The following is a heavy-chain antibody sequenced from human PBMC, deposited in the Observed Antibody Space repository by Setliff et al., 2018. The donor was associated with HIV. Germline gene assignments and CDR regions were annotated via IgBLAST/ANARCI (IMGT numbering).Heavy chain of an antibody. V-gene: IGHV4-39*01. D-gene: IGHD2-15*01. CDR2: VYYSGDI. CDR3: GGTCAENWFDS. CDR1: GVSFSTNMYY. J-gene: IGHJ5*01. Sequence: SETLSLTCSVSGVSFSTNMYYWGWIRQPPGKGLEWVGSVYYSGDIFYNPSLRSRVTISLDSSKNQLSLRLKSVTAADTAAYCSGGTCAENWFDSWGQGTLVTVSS.